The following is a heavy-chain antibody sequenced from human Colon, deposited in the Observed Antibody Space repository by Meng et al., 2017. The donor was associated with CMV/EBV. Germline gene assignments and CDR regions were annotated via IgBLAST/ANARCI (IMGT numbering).Heavy chain of an antibody. J-gene: IGHJ5*02. D-gene: IGHD1-26*01. CDR3: AREVPGGAATLDL. Sequence: GGSLRLSCAASGFTLRSYWMSWVRQAPGKGLEWVANIEHDGSDIYYRDSVKGRFTISRDNAKKSLYLQINRLRAEDTALYYCAREVPGGAATLDLWGRGTLVTVSS. CDR2: IEHDGSDI. CDR1: GFTLRSYW. V-gene: IGHV3-7*01.